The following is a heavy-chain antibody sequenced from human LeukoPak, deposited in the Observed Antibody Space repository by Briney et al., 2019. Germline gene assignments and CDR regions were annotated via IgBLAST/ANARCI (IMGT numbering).Heavy chain of an antibody. CDR1: GFTFSSYW. V-gene: IGHV3-23*01. J-gene: IGHJ4*02. D-gene: IGHD3-22*01. Sequence: GGSLRLSCAASGFTFSSYWMSWVRQAPGKGLEWVSAISGSGGSTYYADSVKGRFTISRDNSKNTLYLQMNSLRAEDTAVYYCAKLGSSGYYFIEFDYWGQGTLVTVSS. CDR2: ISGSGGST. CDR3: AKLGSSGYYFIEFDY.